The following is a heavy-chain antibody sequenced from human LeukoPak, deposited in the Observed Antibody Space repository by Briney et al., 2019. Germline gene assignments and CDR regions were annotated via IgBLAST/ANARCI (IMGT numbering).Heavy chain of an antibody. CDR1: GFTFSSYS. CDR2: ISSSSSYI. CDR3: ARDQGYYYMDV. V-gene: IGHV3-21*01. Sequence: GGSLRLSCAASGFTFSSYSMNWVRQAPGKGLEWVSSISSSSSYIYYADSVKGRSTISRDNAKNSLYLQMNSLRAEDTAVYYCARDQGYYYMDVWGKGTTVTVSS. J-gene: IGHJ6*03.